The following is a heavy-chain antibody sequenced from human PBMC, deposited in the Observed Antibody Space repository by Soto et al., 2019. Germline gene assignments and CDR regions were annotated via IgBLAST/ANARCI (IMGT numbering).Heavy chain of an antibody. CDR1: VFTFSSYA. CDR2: ISGSGAST. D-gene: IGHD3-9*01. J-gene: IGHJ6*02. Sequence: AGGSLRLSCAASVFTFSSYAMSWVRQAPGKGLEWVSAISGSGASTYYADSVKGRFTISRDKSKNTLYLQMNSLIAEDTAVYYCARVTGYYYYGLDVWGQGTTVTVSS. CDR3: ARVTGYYYYGLDV. V-gene: IGHV3-23*01.